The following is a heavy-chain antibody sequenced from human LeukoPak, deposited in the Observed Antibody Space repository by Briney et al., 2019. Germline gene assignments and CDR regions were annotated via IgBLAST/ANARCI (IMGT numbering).Heavy chain of an antibody. CDR3: AKDETSIAVAGPFHY. J-gene: IGHJ4*02. D-gene: IGHD6-13*01. CDR1: GFNVSSTY. CDR2: MYSGGGR. V-gene: IGHV3-53*01. Sequence: GGSLRLSCAVSGFNVSSTYISWVRQAPGKGLEWVSVMYSGGGRYYSDSVRGRFTISRDSGKNTLYLQMNSLRAEDTAVYYCAKDETSIAVAGPFHYWGQGTLVTVSS.